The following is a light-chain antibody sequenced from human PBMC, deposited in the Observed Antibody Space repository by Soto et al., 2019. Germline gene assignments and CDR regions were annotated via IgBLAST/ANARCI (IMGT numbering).Light chain of an antibody. J-gene: IGKJ4*01. CDR3: QQSYSTPLT. Sequence: DIQITQSPSSLSASVGDRATITCQASQDISSYLTWYQQKPGQAPKLLIYAASSLPSGVPSRFSGSGSGTDFTLTISSLQPEDFATYYCQQSYSTPLTFGGGTKVDIK. CDR1: QDISSY. V-gene: IGKV1-39*01. CDR2: AAS.